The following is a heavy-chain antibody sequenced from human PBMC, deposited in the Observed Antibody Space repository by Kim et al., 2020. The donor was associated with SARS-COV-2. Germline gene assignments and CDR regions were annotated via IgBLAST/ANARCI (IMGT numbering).Heavy chain of an antibody. CDR2: FYSGGSST. CDR1: GFTFSSYA. D-gene: IGHD6-19*01. Sequence: GGSLRLSCAVSGFTFSSYAMSWVRQAPGKGLEWVSVFYSGGSSTYYADSVKGRFTISRDNSKNTLYLQMNSLRAEDTAVYYCAKGDSSGCSGGFIDYWGQGTLVTVSS. CDR3: AKGDSSGCSGGFIDY. J-gene: IGHJ4*02. V-gene: IGHV3-23*03.